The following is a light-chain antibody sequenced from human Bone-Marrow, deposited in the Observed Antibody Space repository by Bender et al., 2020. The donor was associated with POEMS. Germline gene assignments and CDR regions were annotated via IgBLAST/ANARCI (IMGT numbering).Light chain of an antibody. J-gene: IGLJ3*02. Sequence: QSALTQPRSVSGSPGQSITISCSGSGSNIGGYPVNWYQQLPGTAPRLLIYTNNERPSGVPDRFSGSKSGTSASLTITGLQSDDEAIYFCVAWDASLNGWVFGGGTKLTVL. CDR2: TNN. CDR3: VAWDASLNGWV. CDR1: GSNIGGYP. V-gene: IGLV1-44*01.